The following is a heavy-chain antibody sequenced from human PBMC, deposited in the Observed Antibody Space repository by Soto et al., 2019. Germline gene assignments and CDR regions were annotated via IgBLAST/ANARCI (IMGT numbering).Heavy chain of an antibody. J-gene: IGHJ6*02. Sequence: QVQLVQSGAEVKKPVASGKVSCKASGYTFTSYGISWVRQAPGQGLEWVGWISACNGNTNYAQKLKGRVTMTTDTSTSKAYMELRSLRSDDTAVYYCARDGKYDFWSGYWYHLGYYGMDVWGQGTTVTVSS. D-gene: IGHD3-3*01. CDR2: ISACNGNT. V-gene: IGHV1-18*04. CDR3: ARDGKYDFWSGYWYHLGYYGMDV. CDR1: GYTFTSYG.